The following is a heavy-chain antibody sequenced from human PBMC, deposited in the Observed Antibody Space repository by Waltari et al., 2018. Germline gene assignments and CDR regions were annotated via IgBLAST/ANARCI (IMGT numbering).Heavy chain of an antibody. CDR3: VRDNGFYYYMDV. D-gene: IGHD2-8*01. CDR2: ISNDGYNE. Sequence: QLQLVESGGGVVQPEKSLTLSCAASGFTIPRNASHWVGQAPGKGLEWVAIISNDGYNEYYADSVKGRFTISRDNSKNTLFLKMRSLRPEDSGLYYCVRDNGFYYYMDVWGKGTTVIVSS. CDR1: GFTIPRNA. V-gene: IGHV3-30*15. J-gene: IGHJ6*03.